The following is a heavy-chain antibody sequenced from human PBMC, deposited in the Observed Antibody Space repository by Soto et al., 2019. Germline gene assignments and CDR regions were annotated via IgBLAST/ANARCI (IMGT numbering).Heavy chain of an antibody. D-gene: IGHD3-22*01. CDR2: IYPSNSET. J-gene: IGHJ4*02. V-gene: IGHV5-51*01. CDR1: GYTFTTYW. Sequence: HGESLQISCKASGYTFTTYWIGWARQMPGKGLEWMGIIYPSNSETRFSPSFQGQVSISADKSILTAYLQWSSLKASDTAMYYCARQGYHYDSYSFGYWGQGTLVTVSS. CDR3: ARQGYHYDSYSFGY.